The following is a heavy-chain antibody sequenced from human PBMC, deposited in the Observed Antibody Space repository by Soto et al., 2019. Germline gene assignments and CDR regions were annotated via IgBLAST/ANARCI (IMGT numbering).Heavy chain of an antibody. Sequence: ASVKVSCKASGYTFTGHYMHWVRQAPGQGLEWMGWINPNSGGTNYAQKFQGWVTMTRDTSISTAYMELSRLRSDDTAVYYCARSSMVRGGTLPSDYWGQGTLVTVSS. CDR2: INPNSGGT. CDR3: ARSSMVRGGTLPSDY. D-gene: IGHD3-10*01. CDR1: GYTFTGHY. J-gene: IGHJ4*02. V-gene: IGHV1-2*04.